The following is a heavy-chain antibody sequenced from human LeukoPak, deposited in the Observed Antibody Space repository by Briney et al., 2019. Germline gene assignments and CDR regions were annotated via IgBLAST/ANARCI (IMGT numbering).Heavy chain of an antibody. Sequence: HGESLQISCKTSGYKFVDYWIAWVRQMPGKGLEGMGIMFPTESITTYSPSFQGQVSISADKSISTVYLFWSSLKASDTAIYYCVRVNGYDDGVDFWGQGTPVTVSS. CDR2: MFPTESIT. V-gene: IGHV5-51*01. J-gene: IGHJ4*02. D-gene: IGHD5-12*01. CDR3: VRVNGYDDGVDF. CDR1: GYKFVDYW.